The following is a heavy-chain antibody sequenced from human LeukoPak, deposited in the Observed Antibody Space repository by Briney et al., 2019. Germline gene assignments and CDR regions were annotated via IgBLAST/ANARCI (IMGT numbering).Heavy chain of an antibody. V-gene: IGHV3-30-3*01. CDR1: GFTFSSYA. D-gene: IGHD4-23*01. J-gene: IGHJ4*02. CDR2: ISYDANNK. CDR3: ARVGDYGSNSVDY. Sequence: PGGSLRLSCAASGFTFSSYAMHWVRQAPGKGLEWVTVISYDANNKYYADSVKGRFTISRDNSKNTLYLQMNSLRPEDTAVYYCARVGDYGSNSVDYWGQGTLVTVSS.